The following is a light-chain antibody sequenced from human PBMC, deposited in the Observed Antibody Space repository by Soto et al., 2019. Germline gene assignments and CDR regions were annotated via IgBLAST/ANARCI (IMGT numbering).Light chain of an antibody. CDR3: QQFGRT. CDR2: GTS. J-gene: IGKJ1*01. CDR1: QSVSSSY. V-gene: IGKV3-20*01. Sequence: EFVLTHSPGTLSLSPCERATLSCRASQSVSSSYLAWYQQRPGQAPRLLIYGTSSRATGIPDRFSGSGSGTDFTLTISRLEPEDFAVYYCQQFGRTFGQGTRWIS.